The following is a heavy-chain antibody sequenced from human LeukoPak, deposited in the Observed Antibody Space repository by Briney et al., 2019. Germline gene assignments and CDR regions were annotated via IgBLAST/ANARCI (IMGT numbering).Heavy chain of an antibody. J-gene: IGHJ4*02. CDR1: GVPFSGYY. CDR3: ARGRYSSSWYLGGYFDY. V-gene: IGHV4-34*01. D-gene: IGHD6-13*01. CDR2: INHSGST. Sequence: SETLSLTCAVYGVPFSGYYWSWIRQPPGKGLEWIGEINHSGSTNYNPSLKSRVTISVDTSKNQFSLKLSSVTAADTAVYYCARGRYSSSWYLGGYFDYWGQGTLVTVSS.